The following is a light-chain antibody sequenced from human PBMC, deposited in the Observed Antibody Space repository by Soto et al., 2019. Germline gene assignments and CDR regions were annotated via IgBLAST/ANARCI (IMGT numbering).Light chain of an antibody. CDR2: AAS. CDR3: QKYSSVPV. V-gene: IGKV1-27*01. Sequence: DIQMTQSPTSLSASVGDRVTITCRASQDIRNFVAWYQQKPGKAPKLLIYAASTLQSGVPSRFSGSGSGTDFTLTINSLLHEYVATYSCQKYSSVPVFGPGTKVEIK. CDR1: QDIRNF. J-gene: IGKJ3*01.